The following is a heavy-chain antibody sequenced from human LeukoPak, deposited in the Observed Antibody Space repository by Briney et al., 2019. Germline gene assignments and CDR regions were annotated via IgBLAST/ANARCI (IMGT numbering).Heavy chain of an antibody. J-gene: IGHJ4*02. Sequence: GGSLRLSCAASGFTFSTYAMSWVRQAPGEGLEWVSYISSSSSYTNYADSVKGRFTISRENAKNSLYLQMNSLRADDTAVYYCARVLEYSYGYGYWGQGTLATVSS. D-gene: IGHD5-18*01. CDR3: ARVLEYSYGYGY. CDR1: GFTFSTYA. V-gene: IGHV3-11*05. CDR2: ISSSSSYT.